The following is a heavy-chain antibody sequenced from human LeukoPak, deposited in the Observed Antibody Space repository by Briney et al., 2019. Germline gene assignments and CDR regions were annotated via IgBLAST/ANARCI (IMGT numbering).Heavy chain of an antibody. D-gene: IGHD6-19*01. CDR1: GFTFDDYA. Sequence: PGGSLRLSCAASGFTFDDYAMHWVRQAPGKGLEWVSGISWNSGSIGYADSVKGRFTISRDNAKNSLYLQMNSLRAEDMALYHCAKGAVAATWNDAFDIWGQGTMVTVSS. CDR2: ISWNSGSI. CDR3: AKGAVAATWNDAFDI. V-gene: IGHV3-9*03. J-gene: IGHJ3*02.